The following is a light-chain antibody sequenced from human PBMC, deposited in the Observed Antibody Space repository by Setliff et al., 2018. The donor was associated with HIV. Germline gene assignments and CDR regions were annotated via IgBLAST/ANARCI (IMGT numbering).Light chain of an antibody. CDR3: RSFAGTSLLYV. Sequence: QSVLTQPASVSGSPGQSITISCTGTSSEIGGSDFVSWYQKHPGKAPKLMIYEVNKRPSGGSDRFSGSKSGNMASLTISGLQAEDEADYYCRSFAGTSLLYVFGGGTKVTVL. J-gene: IGLJ1*01. CDR2: EVN. CDR1: SSEIGGSDF. V-gene: IGLV2-23*02.